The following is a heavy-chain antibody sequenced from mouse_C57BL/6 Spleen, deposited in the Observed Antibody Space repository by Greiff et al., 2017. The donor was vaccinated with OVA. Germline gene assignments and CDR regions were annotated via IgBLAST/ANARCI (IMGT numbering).Heavy chain of an antibody. CDR1: GYTFTSYW. CDR3: ARQIAGGYYGPYYAMDY. CDR2: IDPSDSYT. J-gene: IGHJ4*01. Sequence: QVQLQQPGAELVRPGTSVKLSCKASGYTFTSYWMHWVKQKPGQGLEWIGVIDPSDSYTNYNQKFKGKATLTVDTSSSTAYMQLSSLTSEDSAVYYCARQIAGGYYGPYYAMDYWGQGTSVTVSS. D-gene: IGHD1-1*01. V-gene: IGHV1-59*01.